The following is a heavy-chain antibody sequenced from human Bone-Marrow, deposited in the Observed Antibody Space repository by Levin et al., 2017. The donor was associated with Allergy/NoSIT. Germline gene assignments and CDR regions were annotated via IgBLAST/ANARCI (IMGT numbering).Heavy chain of an antibody. CDR3: AKGSGKYYYYYMDV. J-gene: IGHJ6*03. CDR2: ISYDGSYK. Sequence: GGSLRLSCAASGFTFSSYGIHWVRQAPGKGLEWVAVISYDGSYKNYGDSVKGRFTISRDNSKNTLYLQMNSLRGEDTAVYYCAKGSGKYYYYYMDVWGKGTTVTVSS. V-gene: IGHV3-30*18. D-gene: IGHD3-10*01. CDR1: GFTFSSYG.